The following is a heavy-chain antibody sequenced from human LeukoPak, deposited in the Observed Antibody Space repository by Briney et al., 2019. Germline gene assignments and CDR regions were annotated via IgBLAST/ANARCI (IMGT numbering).Heavy chain of an antibody. CDR2: INGDGSWT. D-gene: IGHD2-2*01. V-gene: IGHV3-74*01. Sequence: GGSLRLSCAASGNYLMHWVRQAPGKGLVWVSHINGDGSWTTYADSVKGRFTISKDNAKNTVYLQMNNLRAEDTAVYYCVSFYETYWGRGTLVTV. J-gene: IGHJ4*02. CDR3: VSFYETY. CDR1: GNYL.